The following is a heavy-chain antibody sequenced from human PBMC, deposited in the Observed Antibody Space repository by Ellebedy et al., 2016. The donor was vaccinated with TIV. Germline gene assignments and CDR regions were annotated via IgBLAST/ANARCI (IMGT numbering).Heavy chain of an antibody. J-gene: IGHJ6*03. CDR2: IWYDGSNK. D-gene: IGHD3-22*01. CDR1: GFTFSSYG. CDR3: ARVGGASSTGWLSPYYYYYYMDV. Sequence: GGSLRLXXAASGFTFSSYGMHWVRQAPGKGLEWVAVIWYDGSNKYYADSVKGRFTISRDNSKNTLYLQMNSLRAEDTAVYYCARVGGASSTGWLSPYYYYYYMDVWGKGTTVTVSS. V-gene: IGHV3-33*01.